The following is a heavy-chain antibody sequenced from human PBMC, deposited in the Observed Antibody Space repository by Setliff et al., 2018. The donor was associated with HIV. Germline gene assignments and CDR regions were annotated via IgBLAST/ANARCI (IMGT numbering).Heavy chain of an antibody. CDR2: IYPSDSDT. V-gene: IGHV5-51*01. CDR3: ARCSGSYPCDGMDV. Sequence: GESLKISCEASGYSFTSYWIGWVRQLPGKGLEWMGIIYPSDSDTRYSPSFQGQVTISADKSISIAYLQWNSLKASDTAMYYCARCSGSYPCDGMDVWGQGTTVTVSS. J-gene: IGHJ6*02. D-gene: IGHD1-26*01. CDR1: GYSFTSYW.